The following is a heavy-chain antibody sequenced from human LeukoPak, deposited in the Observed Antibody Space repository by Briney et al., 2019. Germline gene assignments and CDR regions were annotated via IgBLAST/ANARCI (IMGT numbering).Heavy chain of an antibody. Sequence: GGSLRLSCAASGFTVSSNYMSWVRQAPGKGLEWVSVIYSGGSTYYADSVKGRFTISRDNSKNTLYLQMNSLRAEDTAVYYCARYPELAPGWYFGYWGQGTLVTVSS. CDR3: ARYPELAPGWYFGY. CDR1: GFTVSSNY. CDR2: IYSGGST. V-gene: IGHV3-66*01. D-gene: IGHD1-14*01. J-gene: IGHJ4*02.